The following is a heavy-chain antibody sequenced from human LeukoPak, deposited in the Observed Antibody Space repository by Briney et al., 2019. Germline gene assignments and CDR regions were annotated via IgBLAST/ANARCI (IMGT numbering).Heavy chain of an antibody. D-gene: IGHD2-8*02. V-gene: IGHV3-30*02. Sequence: GGSLRLSCAASGFTFSSYAMHWVRQGPGKGLEWVAYIAHHGSNKYYADSVKGRFTISRDNSKRTLYLQMNNLRADDTAVYYCAKDGSWSCTDWGQGALVTVPS. J-gene: IGHJ4*02. CDR2: IAHHGSNK. CDR1: GFTFSSYA. CDR3: AKDGSWSCTD.